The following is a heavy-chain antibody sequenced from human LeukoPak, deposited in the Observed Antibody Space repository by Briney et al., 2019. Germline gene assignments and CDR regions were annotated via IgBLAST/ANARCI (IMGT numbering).Heavy chain of an antibody. J-gene: IGHJ6*03. D-gene: IGHD2-15*01. V-gene: IGHV4-59*01. CDR2: IYYSGST. CDR3: ARVYCGGGSCHSPYYYYYMDV. CDR1: GGSISSYY. Sequence: PSETLSLTCTVSGGSISSYYWSWIRQPPGKGLEWIGYIYYSGSTNYNPSLKSRVTISVDTSKNQFSLKLSSVTAADTAVYYCARVYCGGGSCHSPYYYYYMDVWGKGTTVTVSS.